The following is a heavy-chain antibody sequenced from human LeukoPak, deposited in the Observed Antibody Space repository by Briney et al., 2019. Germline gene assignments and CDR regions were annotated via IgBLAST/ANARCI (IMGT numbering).Heavy chain of an antibody. V-gene: IGHV4-34*01. CDR2: INHSGST. CDR3: ARIRRVRGVIITPYY. J-gene: IGHJ4*02. D-gene: IGHD3-10*01. Sequence: SETLSLTCAVYGGSFSGYYWSWIRQPPGKGLEWIGEINHSGSTNYNPSLKSRVTISVDTSKNQFSLKLSSVTAADTAVYYCARIRRVRGVIITPYYWGQGTLVTVSS. CDR1: GGSFSGYY.